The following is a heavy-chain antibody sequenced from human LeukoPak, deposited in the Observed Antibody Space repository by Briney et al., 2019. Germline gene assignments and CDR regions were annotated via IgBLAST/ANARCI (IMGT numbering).Heavy chain of an antibody. CDR3: ARESGKFDY. CDR2: ISGDGVST. J-gene: IGHJ4*02. V-gene: IGHV3-43*02. CDR1: VLPIGDFA. Sequence: GGSLRLSCVASVLPIGDFAMHWVRQAPEQGLEWVSLISGDGVSTFFTDSVKGRFSISRDNSKSSLFLEMSSLRTEDTAMYYCARESGKFDYRGQGTLVAVSS.